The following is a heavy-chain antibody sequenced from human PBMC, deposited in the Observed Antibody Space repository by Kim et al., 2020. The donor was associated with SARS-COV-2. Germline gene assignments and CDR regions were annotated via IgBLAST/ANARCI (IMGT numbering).Heavy chain of an antibody. CDR2: INPNSGGT. J-gene: IGHJ5*02. CDR1: GYTFTGYY. Sequence: ASVKVSCKASGYTFTGYYMHWVRQAPGQGLEWMGWINPNSGGTNYAQKFQGRVTMTRDTSISTAYMELSRLRSDDTAVYYCAREGTSLRGPNLWFDPWGQGTLVTVSS. CDR3: AREGTSLRGPNLWFDP. V-gene: IGHV1-2*02. D-gene: IGHD4-17*01.